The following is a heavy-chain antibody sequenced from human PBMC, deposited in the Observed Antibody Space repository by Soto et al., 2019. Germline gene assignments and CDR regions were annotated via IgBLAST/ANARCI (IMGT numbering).Heavy chain of an antibody. Sequence: QVQLVESGGGVVQPGRSLRLSCAASGFTFPRFGMHWVRQAPGKGLEWVALITYEGSQIYYADAVKGRFTISRDNGDNTLSLQMDNLRTKDTATYFCAKGRGEMNWANYYGLDVWGQGTTVTVSS. CDR2: ITYEGSQI. J-gene: IGHJ6*02. V-gene: IGHV3-30*18. CDR3: AKGRGEMNWANYYGLDV. D-gene: IGHD7-27*01. CDR1: GFTFPRFG.